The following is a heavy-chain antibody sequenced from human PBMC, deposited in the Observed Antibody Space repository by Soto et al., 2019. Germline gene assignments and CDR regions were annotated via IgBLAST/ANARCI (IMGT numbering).Heavy chain of an antibody. Sequence: GSLRLSCAASGFTFSSYSMNWVRQAPGKGLEWVSSISSSSSYIYYADSVKGRFTISRDNAKNSLYLQMNSLRAEDTAVYYCAKEMATVFDAFDIWGQGTMVTVSS. CDR3: AKEMATVFDAFDI. D-gene: IGHD4-4*01. CDR1: GFTFSSYS. CDR2: ISSSSSYI. V-gene: IGHV3-21*01. J-gene: IGHJ3*02.